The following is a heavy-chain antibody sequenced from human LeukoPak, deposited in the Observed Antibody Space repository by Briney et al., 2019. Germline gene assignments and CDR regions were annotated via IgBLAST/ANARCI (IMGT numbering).Heavy chain of an antibody. CDR1: GFTVSSYY. J-gene: IGHJ4*02. CDR3: AKKKTDYSYPSSFDY. Sequence: GGSLRLSCAASGFTVSSYYMNWVRQAPGKELEWVSVIYTGGGRYYADSVKGRFTLSRDNSKNTLYLQMNSLRAEDTAVYYCAKKKTDYSYPSSFDYWGQGTLVTVSS. V-gene: IGHV3-53*05. CDR2: IYTGGGR. D-gene: IGHD4-11*01.